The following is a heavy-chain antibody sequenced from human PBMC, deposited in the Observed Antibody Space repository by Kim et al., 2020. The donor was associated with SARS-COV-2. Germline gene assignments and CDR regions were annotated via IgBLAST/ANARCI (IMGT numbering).Heavy chain of an antibody. CDR3: ATAPSLYGSENWFDP. CDR2: FDPEDGET. D-gene: IGHD6-25*01. V-gene: IGHV1-24*01. CDR1: GYTLTELS. Sequence: ASVKVSCKVSGYTLTELSMHWVRQAPGKGLEWMGGFDPEDGETIYAQKFQGRVTMTEDTSTDTAYMELSSLRSEDTAVYYCATAPSLYGSENWFDPWGQGTLVTVSS. J-gene: IGHJ5*02.